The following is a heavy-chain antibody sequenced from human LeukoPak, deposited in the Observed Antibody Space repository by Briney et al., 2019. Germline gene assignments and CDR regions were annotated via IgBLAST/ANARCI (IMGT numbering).Heavy chain of an antibody. J-gene: IGHJ4*02. CDR1: GGSISSGSYY. Sequence: PSQTLSLTCTVSGGSISSGSYYWGWIRQPPGKGLEWIGSIYYSGSTYYNPSLKSRVTISVDTSKNQFSLKLSSVTAADTAVYYCARGRKGLDYWGQGTLVTVSS. CDR3: ARGRKGLDY. CDR2: IYYSGST. V-gene: IGHV4-39*01.